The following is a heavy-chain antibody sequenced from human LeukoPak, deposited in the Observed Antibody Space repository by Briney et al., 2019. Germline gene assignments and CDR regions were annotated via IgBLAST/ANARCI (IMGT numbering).Heavy chain of an antibody. CDR2: INTDTGNP. D-gene: IGHD3-10*01. Sequence: ASVKVSCKTSGYIFTSSSIHWMRQAPGQGLEWMGWINTDTGNPTYAQGFRGRFVFSLDTSVSTAYLQINNLKTEDTAVYYCARDRSGAFDIWGQGTMVTVSS. CDR1: GYIFTSSS. V-gene: IGHV7-4-1*02. CDR3: ARDRSGAFDI. J-gene: IGHJ3*02.